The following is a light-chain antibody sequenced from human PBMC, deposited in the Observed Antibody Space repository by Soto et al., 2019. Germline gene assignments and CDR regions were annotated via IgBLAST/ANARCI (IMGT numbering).Light chain of an antibody. CDR3: QQYSSSRT. CDR2: DAS. CDR1: LSVSSNY. V-gene: IGKV3-20*01. J-gene: IGKJ1*01. Sequence: EIVLTQSPGTLSLSPGERATLSCRASLSVSSNYLAWYQQKPGQTPRLLIYDASRRATGIPDRFSGSGSGTDFTLTISRLEPEDFAVYYCQQYSSSRTFGQGSKVEIK.